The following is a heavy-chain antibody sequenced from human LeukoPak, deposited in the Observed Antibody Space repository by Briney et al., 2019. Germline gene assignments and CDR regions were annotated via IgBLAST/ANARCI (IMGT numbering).Heavy chain of an antibody. J-gene: IGHJ4*02. CDR2: IIPISGTA. Sequence: ASVKVSCKASGGTFSSDAISWVRQAPGQWLEWMGGIIPISGTANYAQKFQGRVTITADESTSTAYMELSSLRSEDTAVYYCARGDTAMVPLDYWGQGTLVTVSS. CDR3: ARGDTAMVPLDY. V-gene: IGHV1-69*13. D-gene: IGHD5-18*01. CDR1: GGTFSSDA.